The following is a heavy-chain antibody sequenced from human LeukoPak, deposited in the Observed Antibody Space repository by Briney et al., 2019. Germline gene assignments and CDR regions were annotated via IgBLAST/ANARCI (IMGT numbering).Heavy chain of an antibody. D-gene: IGHD2/OR15-2a*01. CDR1: GFTFNRYW. J-gene: IGHJ3*01. Sequence: PGGSLRLSCAGSGFTFNRYWMSWVRQAPGKGPEWVTNVKQDGSEKHYLDSVKGRFIISRDNAKNSLYLQMSSLRAEDTAVYYCARTFRLGDITTTYTLAFDVWGQGTMVTVSS. CDR2: VKQDGSEK. CDR3: ARTFRLGDITTTYTLAFDV. V-gene: IGHV3-7*05.